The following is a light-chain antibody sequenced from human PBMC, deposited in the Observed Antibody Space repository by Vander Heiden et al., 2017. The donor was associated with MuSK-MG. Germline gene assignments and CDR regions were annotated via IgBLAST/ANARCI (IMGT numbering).Light chain of an antibody. J-gene: IGLJ2*01. CDR3: TSRDSSGHHR. Sequence: SSELTQDPAVSVALGQTARITCQGDSLRSYYASWYQQKPGQAPVLVIFGKNNRPSGIPDRFSGSTSGTTASLTITGALAEDEADYYCTSRDSSGHHRFGGGTKMTVL. CDR1: SLRSYY. CDR2: GKN. V-gene: IGLV3-19*01.